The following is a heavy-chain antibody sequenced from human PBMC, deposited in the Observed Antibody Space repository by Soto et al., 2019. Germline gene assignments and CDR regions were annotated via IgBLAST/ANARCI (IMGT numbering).Heavy chain of an antibody. CDR3: ARRGRTYYHFWSGPPQGYYGMDV. J-gene: IGHJ6*02. D-gene: IGHD3-3*01. V-gene: IGHV1-69*13. CDR1: GGTFSSYA. Sequence: ASVKVSCKASGGTFSSYAISWVRQAPGQGLEWMGGIIPILGTANYAQKFQGRVTITADESTSTAYMELSSLRSEDTAVYYCARRGRTYYHFWSGPPQGYYGMDVWGQGTTVTVYS. CDR2: IIPILGTA.